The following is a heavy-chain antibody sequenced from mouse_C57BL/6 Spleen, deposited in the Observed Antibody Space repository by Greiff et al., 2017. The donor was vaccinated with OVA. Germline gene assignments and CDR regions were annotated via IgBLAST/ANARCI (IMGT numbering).Heavy chain of an antibody. Sequence: QVQLKQSGPELVKPGASVKISCKASGYAFSSSWMNWVKQRPGKGLEWIGRIYPGDGDTNYNGKFKGKATLTADKSSSTAYMQLSSLTSEDSAVYFCARYSSTVVFDYWGQGTTLTVSS. CDR3: ARYSSTVVFDY. CDR1: GYAFSSSW. CDR2: IYPGDGDT. D-gene: IGHD1-1*01. V-gene: IGHV1-82*01. J-gene: IGHJ2*01.